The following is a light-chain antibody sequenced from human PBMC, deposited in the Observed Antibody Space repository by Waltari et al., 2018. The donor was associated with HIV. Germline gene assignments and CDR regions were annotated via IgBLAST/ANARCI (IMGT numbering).Light chain of an antibody. CDR2: LGS. Sequence: DIVMAQSPFSLPVTPGEPASISCRSSQSLLHSNGYNYLDWYVQKPGQSPQLLIFLGSDRASGVPDRFSGSGSGTDFTLKISRVEAEDVGSYFCMQALQTPLTFGGGTKVEIK. J-gene: IGKJ4*01. V-gene: IGKV2-28*01. CDR3: MQALQTPLT. CDR1: QSLLHSNGYNY.